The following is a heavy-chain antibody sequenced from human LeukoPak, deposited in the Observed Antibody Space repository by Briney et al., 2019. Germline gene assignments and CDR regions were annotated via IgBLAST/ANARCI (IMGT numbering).Heavy chain of an antibody. CDR3: ASSPNAWGYYYYYMDV. Sequence: GGSLRLSCAASGFTFSSYSMNWVRQAPGKGLEWVSSISSSSSYIYYADSVKGRFTISRDNAKNSLYLQMNSLRAEDTAVYYCASSPNAWGYYYYYMDVWGKGTTVTVSS. D-gene: IGHD7-27*01. CDR2: ISSSSSYI. V-gene: IGHV3-21*01. CDR1: GFTFSSYS. J-gene: IGHJ6*03.